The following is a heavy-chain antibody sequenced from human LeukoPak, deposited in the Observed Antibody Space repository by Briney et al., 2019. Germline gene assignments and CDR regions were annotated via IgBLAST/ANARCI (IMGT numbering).Heavy chain of an antibody. CDR3: TTFSDSSGFRVGTFAI. V-gene: IGHV3-15*01. D-gene: IGHD3-22*01. CDR2: IKSKTDGGTT. Sequence: PGGSLRLSCAASGFTFSNAWMSWVRQAPGKGLEWVGRIKSKTDGGTTDYAAPVKGRFTISRDDSKNTVYLQMNSLKTEDTAVYYCTTFSDSSGFRVGTFAIWGQGTMVTVSS. CDR1: GFTFSNAW. J-gene: IGHJ3*02.